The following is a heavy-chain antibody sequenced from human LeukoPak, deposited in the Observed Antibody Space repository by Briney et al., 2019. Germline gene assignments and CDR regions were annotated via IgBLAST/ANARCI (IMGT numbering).Heavy chain of an antibody. CDR2: IYYSGTT. CDR3: ARDQGAVAGIDP. Sequence: SETLSLTCTVSGASISTIISYWGWIRQTPGKGLEWIGSIYYSGTTYYNPSLESRVTISIDTSKNQFSVKLTSVAAADTAVYYCARDQGAVAGIDPWGQGTLVTVSS. J-gene: IGHJ5*02. V-gene: IGHV4-39*07. D-gene: IGHD6-19*01. CDR1: GASISTIISY.